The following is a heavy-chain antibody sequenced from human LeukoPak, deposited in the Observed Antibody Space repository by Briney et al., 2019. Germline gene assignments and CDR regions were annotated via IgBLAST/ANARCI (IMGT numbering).Heavy chain of an antibody. J-gene: IGHJ4*02. CDR2: VHRSGST. D-gene: IGHD3-9*01. Sequence: SETLSLTCAVSIDSTSGNYWSWVRQSPGKGLEWIGEVHRSGSTNYNPSLQSRVTISIDRSKNQIALELSSVTAADTAVYYCAREIVGGFDPGAYWGQGTLVTVSS. CDR3: AREIVGGFDPGAY. V-gene: IGHV4-4*02. CDR1: IDSTSGNY.